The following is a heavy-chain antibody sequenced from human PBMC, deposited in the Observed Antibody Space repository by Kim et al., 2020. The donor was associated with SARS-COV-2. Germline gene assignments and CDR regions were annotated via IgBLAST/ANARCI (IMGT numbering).Heavy chain of an antibody. Sequence: SETLSLICVVSGGALSSSSCWSWVRQPPGKGLEWIGEIDHSGTTTYNPSLKSRVTISADESKTHFSLRLKSVTAADTAVYFCARGVSSAWTLRPWFDPWGQGTLVTVSS. CDR2: IDHSGTT. CDR1: GGALSSSSC. D-gene: IGHD6-19*01. V-gene: IGHV4-4*02. J-gene: IGHJ5*02. CDR3: ARGVSSAWTLRPWFDP.